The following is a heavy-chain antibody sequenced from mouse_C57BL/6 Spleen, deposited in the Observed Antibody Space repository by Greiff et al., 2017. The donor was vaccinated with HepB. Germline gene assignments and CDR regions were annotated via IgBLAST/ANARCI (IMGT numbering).Heavy chain of an antibody. Sequence: QVQLQDSGPGLVQPSQCLSITCTVSGFSLTSYGVHWVRQSPGKGLEWLGVIWSGGSTDYNAAFISRLSNSKDNSKSQVFLKMNSLQADDTSIYCCARNFYYGSSFYAMDYWGQGTSVTVSS. D-gene: IGHD1-1*01. J-gene: IGHJ4*01. V-gene: IGHV2-2*01. CDR2: IWSGGST. CDR1: GFSLTSYG. CDR3: ARNFYYGSSFYAMDY.